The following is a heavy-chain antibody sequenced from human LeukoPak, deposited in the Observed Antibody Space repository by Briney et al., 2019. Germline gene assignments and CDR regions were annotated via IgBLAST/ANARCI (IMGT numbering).Heavy chain of an antibody. CDR2: IIPILGIA. CDR1: GGTFSSYA. Sequence: ASVKVSCKASGGTFSSYAISWVRQAPGQGLEWMGRIIPILGIANYAQKFRGRVTITADKSTSTAYMELSSLRSEDTAVYYCARVRPTYYYDSSGFSGEYFQHWGQGTLVTVSS. D-gene: IGHD3-22*01. V-gene: IGHV1-69*04. J-gene: IGHJ1*01. CDR3: ARVRPTYYYDSSGFSGEYFQH.